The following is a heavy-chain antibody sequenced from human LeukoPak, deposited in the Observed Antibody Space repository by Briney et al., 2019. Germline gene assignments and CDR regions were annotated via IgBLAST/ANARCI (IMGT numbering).Heavy chain of an antibody. Sequence: NPSETLSLTCTVSGGSISSYYWSWIRQPPGKGLEWIGYIHYSGSTNYNPSLKSRVTISVDTSKNQFSLKLSSVTAADTAVYYCARTLSGYLTHFDYWGQGTLVTVSS. V-gene: IGHV4-59*01. CDR3: ARTLSGYLTHFDY. J-gene: IGHJ4*02. D-gene: IGHD3-3*01. CDR1: GGSISSYY. CDR2: IHYSGST.